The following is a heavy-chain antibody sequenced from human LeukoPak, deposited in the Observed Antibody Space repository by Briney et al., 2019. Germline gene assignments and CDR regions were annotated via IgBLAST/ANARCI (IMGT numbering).Heavy chain of an antibody. CDR2: VSGSGSST. J-gene: IGHJ4*02. CDR3: AKDGRGSSSWANDY. D-gene: IGHD6-13*01. CDR1: GFTFSTYA. Sequence: GGSLRLSCAASGFTFSTYAMSWVRQAPGKGLEWVSAVSGSGSSTYYADSVKGRFTISRDNSKNTLYLQMNGLRAEDTAVYYCAKDGRGSSSWANDYWGQGTLVTVSS. V-gene: IGHV3-23*01.